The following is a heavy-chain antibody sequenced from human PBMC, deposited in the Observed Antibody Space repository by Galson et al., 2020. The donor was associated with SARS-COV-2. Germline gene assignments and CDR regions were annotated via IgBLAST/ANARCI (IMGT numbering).Heavy chain of an antibody. V-gene: IGHV4-4*02. CDR3: ARGTTVDTRPFDC. D-gene: IGHD5-18*01. J-gene: IGHJ4*02. CDR1: APSLTTSTW. Sequence: SETLSLTCAVSAPSLTTSTWWNWVRQSPGKGLGWISELSHSGRTKYNPSLKSRVTVSVDKSKNQFSLTMSSVTAADTAVYFCARGTTVDTRPFDCWGQGILVSVSS. CDR2: LSHSGRT.